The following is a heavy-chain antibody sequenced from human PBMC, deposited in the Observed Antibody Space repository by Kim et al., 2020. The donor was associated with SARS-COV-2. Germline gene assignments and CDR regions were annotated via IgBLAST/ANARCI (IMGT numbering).Heavy chain of an antibody. V-gene: IGHV3-9*01. Sequence: GGSLRLSCAASGFTFDDYAMHWVRQAPGKGLEWVSGISWNSGSIGYADSVKGRFTISRDNAKNSLYLQMNSLRAEDTALYYCAKDTGTRFLLQQLVYHYYYYYMDVWGKGTTVTVSS. D-gene: IGHD6-13*01. CDR3: AKDTGTRFLLQQLVYHYYYYYMDV. J-gene: IGHJ6*03. CDR1: GFTFDDYA. CDR2: ISWNSGSI.